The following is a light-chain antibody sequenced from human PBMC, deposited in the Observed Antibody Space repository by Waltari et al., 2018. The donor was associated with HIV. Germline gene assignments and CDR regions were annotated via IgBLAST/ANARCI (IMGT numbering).Light chain of an antibody. J-gene: IGLJ3*02. CDR3: NSYAGSNTLV. V-gene: IGLV2-8*01. CDR1: PGDVGYFKY. Sequence: QSALPPPPSASGSPGQSVTISCTGTPGDVGYFKYASWYHQHPGKAPKLVIFEVTKRPSGVPDRFSGSKSGNTASLTVSGLQPEDEAVYYCNSYAGSNTLVFGGGTKLTVL. CDR2: EVT.